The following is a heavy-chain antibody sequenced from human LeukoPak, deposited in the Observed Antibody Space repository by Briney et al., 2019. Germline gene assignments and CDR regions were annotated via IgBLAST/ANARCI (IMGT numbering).Heavy chain of an antibody. CDR1: GYTFTNYG. J-gene: IGHJ4*02. CDR2: INLSAGSS. Sequence: GASVKVSCRASGYTFTNYGISWVRQAPGQGLEWMGIINLSAGSSSYAQKFQGRVSMTRDMSTSTVYMELSSLRFEDTAVYYCARDLRTRSVLMTGLPDYWGQGTLVTVSS. CDR3: ARDLRTRSVLMTGLPDY. V-gene: IGHV1-46*01.